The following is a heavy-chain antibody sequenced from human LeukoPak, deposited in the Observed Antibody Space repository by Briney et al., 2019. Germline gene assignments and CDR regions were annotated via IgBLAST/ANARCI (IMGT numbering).Heavy chain of an antibody. D-gene: IGHD2-21*02. J-gene: IGHJ3*02. V-gene: IGHV3-23*01. CDR2: ISGSGGST. Sequence: PGGTLRLSCAASGFTFSSYGMSWVRQAPGKGLEWVSAISGSGGSTYYADSVKGRFTISRDSSKNTLYLQMNSLRAEDTAVYYCAKPLGAYCGGDCYWGPHDAFDIWGQGTMVTVSS. CDR3: AKPLGAYCGGDCYWGPHDAFDI. CDR1: GFTFSSYG.